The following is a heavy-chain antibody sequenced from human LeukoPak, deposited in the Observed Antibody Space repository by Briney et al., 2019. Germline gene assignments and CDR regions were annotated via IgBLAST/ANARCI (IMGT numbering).Heavy chain of an antibody. V-gene: IGHV3-23*01. CDR2: ISGSGGST. J-gene: IGHJ6*02. CDR1: GFTFSSYA. Sequence: GGSLRLSCAASGFTFSSYAMSWVRQAPGKGLEWVSAISGSGGSTYYADSVKGRFTISRGNSKNTLYLQMNSLRAEDTAVYYCAKVECSSTSCFYYYYYGMDVWGQGTTVTVSS. CDR3: AKVECSSTSCFYYYYYGMDV. D-gene: IGHD2-2*01.